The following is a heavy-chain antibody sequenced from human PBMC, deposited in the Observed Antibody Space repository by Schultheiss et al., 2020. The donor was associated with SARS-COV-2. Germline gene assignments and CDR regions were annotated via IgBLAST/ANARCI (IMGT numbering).Heavy chain of an antibody. Sequence: SETLSLTCTVSGGSISSYYWSWIRQPPGKGLEWIGYIYYSGSTNYNPSLKSRVTISVDTSKNQFSLKLSSVTAADTAVYYCARDQSWNFDYWGQGTLVTVSS. CDR3: ARDQSWNFDY. CDR1: GGSISSYY. J-gene: IGHJ4*02. V-gene: IGHV4-59*01. D-gene: IGHD3-10*01. CDR2: IYYSGST.